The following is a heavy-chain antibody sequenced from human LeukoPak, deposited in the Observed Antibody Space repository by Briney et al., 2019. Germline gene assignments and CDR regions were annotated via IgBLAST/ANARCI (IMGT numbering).Heavy chain of an antibody. Sequence: PGGSLRLSCAASGFTFTSYSMDWVRQAPRKGLEWVSYISSSSGTIFYADSVKGRFTISRDNAKNSLYLQMNSLRAEDTAVYYCATYYYGSGSLRGLSFWYFDLWGRGTLVTVSS. D-gene: IGHD3-10*01. V-gene: IGHV3-48*04. CDR1: GFTFTSYS. CDR3: ATYYYGSGSLRGLSFWYFDL. J-gene: IGHJ2*01. CDR2: ISSSSGTI.